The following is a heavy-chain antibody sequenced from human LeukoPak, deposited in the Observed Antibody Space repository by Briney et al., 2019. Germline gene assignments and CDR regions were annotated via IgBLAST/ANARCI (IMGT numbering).Heavy chain of an antibody. D-gene: IGHD3-16*01. CDR2: INHSGTT. Sequence: PSETLSLTCVVYGGSFSDNYWTWIRQPPGKGPEWIGEINHSGTTSYNPSLQSRVTVSVDTSKNQFSLKLSSVTAADTAVYYCARRRRHEFTYGYVFYFDYWGQGTLLTVSS. CDR1: GGSFSDNY. CDR3: ARRRRHEFTYGYVFYFDY. J-gene: IGHJ4*02. V-gene: IGHV4-34*01.